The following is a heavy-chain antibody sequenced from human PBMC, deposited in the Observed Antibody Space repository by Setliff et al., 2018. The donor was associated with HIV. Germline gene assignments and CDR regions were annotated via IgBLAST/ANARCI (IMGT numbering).Heavy chain of an antibody. CDR2: IRNDGSDK. Sequence: GWSLRLSCAASGFTFSSYGVHWVRQAPGKGLEWVAFIRNDGSDKHYVDSVKGRFTISRDNSKNTLYLQMNSLRAEDTAVYYCAMSPYSSGLFDYWGQGTLVTVSS. D-gene: IGHD6-19*01. V-gene: IGHV3-30*02. J-gene: IGHJ4*02. CDR1: GFTFSSYG. CDR3: AMSPYSSGLFDY.